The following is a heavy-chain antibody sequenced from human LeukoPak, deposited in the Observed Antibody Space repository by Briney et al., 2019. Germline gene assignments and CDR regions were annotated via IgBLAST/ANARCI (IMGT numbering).Heavy chain of an antibody. D-gene: IGHD2-21*02. J-gene: IGHJ4*02. CDR2: INHSGST. Sequence: SETLSLTCAVYGGSFSGYYWSWIRQPPGKGLEWIGEINHSGSTNYNPSLKSRVTISVDTSKNQFSLKLSSVTAADTAVYYCARGCGGDCYYYFEYWGQGTLVTVSS. CDR3: ARGCGGDCYYYFEY. V-gene: IGHV4-34*01. CDR1: GGSFSGYY.